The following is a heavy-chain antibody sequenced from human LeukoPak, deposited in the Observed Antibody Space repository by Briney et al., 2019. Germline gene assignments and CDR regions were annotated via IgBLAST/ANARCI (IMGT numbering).Heavy chain of an antibody. Sequence: PGRSLRLSCAASRFTFSNHGMHWVRQAPGKGLEWVAIIWYDGSQKYYADSVKGRFTISRDNSKNTLYLQMNSLRAEDTAVYYCARDRGVSYFDYWGQGTLVTVSS. CDR1: RFTFSNHG. CDR3: ARDRGVSYFDY. CDR2: IWYDGSQK. J-gene: IGHJ4*02. V-gene: IGHV3-33*01.